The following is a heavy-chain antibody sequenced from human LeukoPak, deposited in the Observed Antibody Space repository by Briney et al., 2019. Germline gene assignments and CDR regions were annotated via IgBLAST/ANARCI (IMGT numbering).Heavy chain of an antibody. D-gene: IGHD2-15*01. CDR1: GFTVSSNY. CDR2: ISSSSSTI. J-gene: IGHJ4*02. V-gene: IGHV3-48*04. CDR3: ARDIPARGYCSGGSCYSTPYY. Sequence: GGSLRLSCAASGFTVSSNYMSWVRQAPGKGLEWVSYISSSSSTIYYADSVKGRFTISRDNAKNSLYLQMYSLRAEDTAVYYCARDIPARGYCSGGSCYSTPYYWGQGTLVTVSS.